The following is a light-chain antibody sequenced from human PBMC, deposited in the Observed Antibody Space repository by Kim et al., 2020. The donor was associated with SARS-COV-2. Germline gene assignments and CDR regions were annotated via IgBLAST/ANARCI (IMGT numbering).Light chain of an antibody. V-gene: IGKV1-16*01. CDR3: QQHDAFPST. CDR2: AAS. J-gene: IGKJ1*01. Sequence: DIQMTQSPCSLSASVGDRVTITCRASQDINNFLAWIQQRPGKAPKSLIFAASSLQSGVPSRFSGSGSGTDFTLTITNLQPEDFATYYCQQHDAFPSTFGQGTKVDIK. CDR1: QDINNF.